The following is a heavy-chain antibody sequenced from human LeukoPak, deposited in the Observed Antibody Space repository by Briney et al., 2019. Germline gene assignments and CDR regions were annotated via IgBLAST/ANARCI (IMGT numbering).Heavy chain of an antibody. Sequence: SETLSLTCTVSGGSISSYYWSWIRQPPGKGLAWIGYIYTSGSTNYNPSLKSRVTISVDTSKNQFSLRLSSVTAADTAVYYCARLVVPAAPFDYWGQGTLVTVSS. V-gene: IGHV4-4*09. CDR3: ARLVVPAAPFDY. CDR1: GGSISSYY. D-gene: IGHD2-2*01. J-gene: IGHJ4*02. CDR2: IYTSGST.